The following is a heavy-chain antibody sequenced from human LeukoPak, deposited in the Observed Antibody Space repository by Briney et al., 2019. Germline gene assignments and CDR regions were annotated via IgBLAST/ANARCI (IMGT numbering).Heavy chain of an antibody. J-gene: IGHJ4*02. CDR1: GYTFTSYY. V-gene: IGHV1-46*01. D-gene: IGHD3-10*01. CDR3: ARDGSGNYYNAAFFSRRRHVFDY. Sequence: ASVKVSCKASGYTFTSYYMHWVRQAPGQGLEWMGIINPSGGSTSYAQKFQGRVTMTRDTSTSTVYMELSSLRSEDTAVYYCARDGSGNYYNAAFFSRRRHVFDYWGQGTLVTVSS. CDR2: INPSGGST.